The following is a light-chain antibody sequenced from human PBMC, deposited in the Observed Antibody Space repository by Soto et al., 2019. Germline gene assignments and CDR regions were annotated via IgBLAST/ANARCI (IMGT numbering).Light chain of an antibody. CDR3: SSYTTSNTYV. J-gene: IGLJ1*01. V-gene: IGLV2-14*01. Sequence: QSVLTQPAAMSGSPGQSITISCTGTSSDVTYYNFVPWYQHHPGKAPRLMIYEVTYRPSGVSDRFSGSKSGNTASLTISGLQPEDEADYYCSSYTTSNTYVFGTGTKVTVL. CDR1: SSDVTYYNF. CDR2: EVT.